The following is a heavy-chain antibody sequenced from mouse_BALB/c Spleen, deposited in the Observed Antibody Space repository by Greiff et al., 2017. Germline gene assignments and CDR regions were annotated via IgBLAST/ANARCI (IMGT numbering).Heavy chain of an antibody. CDR1: GYSITSGYY. J-gene: IGHJ4*01. Sequence: ESGPGLVKPSQSLSLTCSVTGYSITSGYYWNWIRQFPGNKLEWMGYISYDGSNNYNPSLKNRISITRDTSKNQFFLKLNSVTTEDTATYYCARVYGNYYAMDYWGQGTSVTVSS. D-gene: IGHD2-10*02. CDR3: ARVYGNYYAMDY. CDR2: ISYDGSN. V-gene: IGHV3-6*02.